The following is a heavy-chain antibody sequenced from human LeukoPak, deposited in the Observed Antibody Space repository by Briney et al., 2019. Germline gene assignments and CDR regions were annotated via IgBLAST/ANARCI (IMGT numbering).Heavy chain of an antibody. D-gene: IGHD3-16*01. CDR2: IYYSGST. V-gene: IGHV4-39*01. J-gene: IGHJ3*02. Sequence: SETLSLTCTVSGGSISSSSYYWGWIRQPPGKGLEWIGSIYYSGSTYYNPSLKSRVTISVDTSKNQFSLKLSSVTAADTAVYYCARHLLRLGESDDAFDIWGQGTMVTVSS. CDR3: ARHLLRLGESDDAFDI. CDR1: GGSISSSSYY.